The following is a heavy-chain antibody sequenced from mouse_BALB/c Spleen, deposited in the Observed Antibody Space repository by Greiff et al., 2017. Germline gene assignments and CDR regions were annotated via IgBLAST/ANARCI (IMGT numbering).Heavy chain of an antibody. V-gene: IGHV3-2*02. CDR1: GYSITSDYA. D-gene: IGHD1-1*01. J-gene: IGHJ4*01. CDR2: ISYSGST. Sequence: EVQLQESGPGLVKPSQSLSLTCTVTGYSITSDYAWNWIRQFPGNKLEWMGYISYSGSTSYNPSLKSRISITRDTSKNQFFLQLNSVTTEDTATYYCARREDYYGSRGYAMDYWGQGTSVTVSS. CDR3: ARREDYYGSRGYAMDY.